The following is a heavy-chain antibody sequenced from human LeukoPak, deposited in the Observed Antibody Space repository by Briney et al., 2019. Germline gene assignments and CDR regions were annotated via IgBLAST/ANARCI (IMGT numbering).Heavy chain of an antibody. J-gene: IGHJ3*02. V-gene: IGHV4-61*02. D-gene: IGHD3-22*01. CDR2: IYTSGST. Sequence: SDTLSLTCTVSGGCISSGSYYWRWLRQPAGKGLEGCGRIYTSGSTNSNPSRNSRVTISVDTSKNQFSLKLSSVTAADTAVYYCARVPYYCDSSELGDAFDIWGQGTMVTVSS. CDR3: ARVPYYCDSSELGDAFDI. CDR1: GGCISSGSYY.